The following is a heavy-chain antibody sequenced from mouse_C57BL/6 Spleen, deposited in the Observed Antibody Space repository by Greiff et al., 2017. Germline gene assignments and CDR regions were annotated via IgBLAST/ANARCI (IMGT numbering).Heavy chain of an antibody. CDR3: ARLTGTYYFDY. CDR1: GFTFSDYG. CDR2: ISNLAYSI. J-gene: IGHJ2*01. Sequence: EVMLVESGGGLVQPGGSLKLSCAASGFTFSDYGMAWVRQAPRKGPEWVAFISNLAYSIYYADTVTGRFTISRENAKNTLYLEMSSLRSEDTAMYYCARLTGTYYFDYWGQGATLTVSS. D-gene: IGHD4-1*01. V-gene: IGHV5-15*04.